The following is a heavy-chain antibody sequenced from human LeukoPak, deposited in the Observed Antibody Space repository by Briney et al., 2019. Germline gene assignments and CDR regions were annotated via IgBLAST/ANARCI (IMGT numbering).Heavy chain of an antibody. CDR1: GFTFSSYA. Sequence: GGSLRLSCAASGFTFSSYAMSWVRQAPGKGLEWVSTIDGNGGSTYYAASVKGRFTFSRDNSKNTLYLQMNSLRAEDTAIYYCAKDAPYCSSTDCYFDYWGQGTLVTVSS. CDR3: AKDAPYCSSTDCYFDY. V-gene: IGHV3-23*01. J-gene: IGHJ4*02. CDR2: IDGNGGST. D-gene: IGHD2-2*01.